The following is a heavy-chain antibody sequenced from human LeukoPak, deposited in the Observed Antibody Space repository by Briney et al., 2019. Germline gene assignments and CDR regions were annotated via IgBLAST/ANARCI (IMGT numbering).Heavy chain of an antibody. D-gene: IGHD2-15*01. Sequence: ASVKVSCKASGGTFSSYAISWVRQAPGQGLEWMGRIIPTFGTANYAQKFQGRVTITTDESTSTAYMELGSLRSEDTAVYYCARDRSVVVVAATHGWFDPWGQGTLVTVSS. CDR3: ARDRSVVVVAATHGWFDP. J-gene: IGHJ5*02. CDR2: IIPTFGTA. CDR1: GGTFSSYA. V-gene: IGHV1-69*05.